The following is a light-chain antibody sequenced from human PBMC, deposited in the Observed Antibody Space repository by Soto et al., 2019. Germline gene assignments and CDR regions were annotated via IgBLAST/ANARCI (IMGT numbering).Light chain of an antibody. CDR1: QYINTR. Sequence: EIVLTQSPATLSSLPGDRVTLSCRASQYINTRFAWYQLRPGQAPRLLIYQTSISAAGIPARFSASGTGTDFTLTTSDVQPEDFAVYSCHQRQSWSRTVGQGTKVDSK. V-gene: IGKV3-11*01. CDR3: HQRQSWSRT. CDR2: QTS. J-gene: IGKJ1*01.